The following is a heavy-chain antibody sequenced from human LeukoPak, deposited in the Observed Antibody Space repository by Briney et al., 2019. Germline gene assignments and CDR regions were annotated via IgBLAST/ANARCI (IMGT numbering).Heavy chain of an antibody. CDR2: ISGDGGGT. Sequence: PGGSLRLSCAVSGFTFSTYAMNWVRQAPGKGLEWVSAISGDGGGTDYADSVKGRFSVSRDSYGNTLYLQMNSLRGEDTAVYYCAKVYSARTYAFDMWGQGTVVSVSA. CDR1: GFTFSTYA. V-gene: IGHV3-23*01. CDR3: AKVYSARTYAFDM. J-gene: IGHJ3*02. D-gene: IGHD6-6*01.